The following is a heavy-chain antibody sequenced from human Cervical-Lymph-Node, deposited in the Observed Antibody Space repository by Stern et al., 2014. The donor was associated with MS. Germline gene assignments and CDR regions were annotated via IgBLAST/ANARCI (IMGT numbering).Heavy chain of an antibody. Sequence: QVQLQESGPGLVKPSETLSLTCTVSGGSVSSGSYCWSWIRQPPGKGQEWIGDIYYTGSTRYKPSLKSRVTISVDTSKNQFSLKLSSVTAADTAVYYCARTDQYPSISDYWGQGTLVTVSS. J-gene: IGHJ4*02. CDR2: IYYTGST. V-gene: IGHV4-61*01. CDR1: GGSVSSGSYC. CDR3: ARTDQYPSISDY. D-gene: IGHD2-2*01.